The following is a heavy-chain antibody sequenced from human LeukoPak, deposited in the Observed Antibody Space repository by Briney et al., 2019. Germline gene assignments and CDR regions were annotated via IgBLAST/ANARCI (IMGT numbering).Heavy chain of an antibody. Sequence: GGSLRLSCAASGFTFSSYAMHWVRQAPGKGLEYVSVINNSGGTTYYANSVKGRFTISRDNSKNTVFLQMGSLRAEDMAVYYCARGTTVNTPFDHWGQGTLVTVSS. V-gene: IGHV3-64*01. D-gene: IGHD4-11*01. CDR2: INNSGGTT. CDR1: GFTFSSYA. J-gene: IGHJ4*02. CDR3: ARGTTVNTPFDH.